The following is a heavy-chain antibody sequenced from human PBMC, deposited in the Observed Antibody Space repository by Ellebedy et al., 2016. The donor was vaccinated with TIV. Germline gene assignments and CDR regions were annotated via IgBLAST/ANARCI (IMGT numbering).Heavy chain of an antibody. J-gene: IGHJ3*01. D-gene: IGHD2-15*01. CDR2: INPKSGGT. V-gene: IGHV1-2*04. CDR3: ARRGYSSGPYRAFDV. CDR1: GYTFTGYY. Sequence: AASVKVSCKASGYTFTGYYMHWLRQAPGQGLEWMGWINPKSGGTNYGQNFQGWVTLTRDTSTSTAYMDLSRLTDDDTAIYYCARRGYSSGPYRAFDVWGQGTMVTVSS.